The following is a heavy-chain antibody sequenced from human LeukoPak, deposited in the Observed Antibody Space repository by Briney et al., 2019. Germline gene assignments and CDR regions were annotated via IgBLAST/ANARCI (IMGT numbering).Heavy chain of an antibody. CDR2: ISWNSGSI. CDR3: ARTFSVSLLWFGDEGY. CDR1: GFTFDDYA. Sequence: GRSLRLSCAASGFTFDDYAMHWVRQAPGKGLEWVSGISWNSGSIGYADSVKGRFTISRDNAKNSLYLQMNSLRAEDMALYYCARTFSVSLLWFGDEGYWGQGTLVTVSS. D-gene: IGHD3-10*01. J-gene: IGHJ4*02. V-gene: IGHV3-9*03.